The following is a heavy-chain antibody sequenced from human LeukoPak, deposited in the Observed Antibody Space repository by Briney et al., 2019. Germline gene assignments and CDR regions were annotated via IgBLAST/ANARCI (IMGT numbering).Heavy chain of an antibody. CDR3: ARGLGDYNTDWFPVSGY. D-gene: IGHD3-9*01. CDR2: MNPDSGDT. Sequence: ASVKVSCKASGYTFTTYDMTWVRQATGQGLEWMGWMNPDSGDTAYAQKFQGRVTMTRNTSISTAYMELSSLGSEDTAIYYCARGLGDYNTDWFPVSGYWGQGTLVTVSS. CDR1: GYTFTTYD. J-gene: IGHJ4*02. V-gene: IGHV1-8*02.